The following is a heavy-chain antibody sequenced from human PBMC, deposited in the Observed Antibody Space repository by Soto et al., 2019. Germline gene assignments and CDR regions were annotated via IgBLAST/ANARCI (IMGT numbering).Heavy chain of an antibody. J-gene: IGHJ5*02. CDR1: GGSFSGYY. D-gene: IGHD3-3*01. CDR2: INHSGST. CDR3: ASLGVRFLVP. V-gene: IGHV4-34*01. Sequence: SETLSLTCAVYGGSFSGYYWSWIRQPPGKGLEWIGEINHSGSTNYNPSLKSRVTISVDTSKNQFSLKLSSVTAADMAVYYCASLGVRFLVPWGQGTLVTVSS.